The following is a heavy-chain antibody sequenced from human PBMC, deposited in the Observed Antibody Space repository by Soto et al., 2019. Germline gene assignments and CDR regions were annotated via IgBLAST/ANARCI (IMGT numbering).Heavy chain of an antibody. Sequence: QVQLVESGGGVVQPGRSLRLSCAASGFTFSSYGMHWVRQAPGKGLEWVAVIWYDGSNKYYADSVKGRFTISRDNSKNTLYLQMNSLRAEDTAVYYCAREFKWLYGDPEQKDYYYYMDVWGKGTTVTVSS. CDR1: GFTFSSYG. CDR3: AREFKWLYGDPEQKDYYYYMDV. V-gene: IGHV3-33*01. J-gene: IGHJ6*03. CDR2: IWYDGSNK. D-gene: IGHD4-17*01.